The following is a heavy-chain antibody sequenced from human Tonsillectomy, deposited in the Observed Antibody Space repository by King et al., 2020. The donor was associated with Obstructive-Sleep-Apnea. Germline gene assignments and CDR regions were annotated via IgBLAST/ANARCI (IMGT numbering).Heavy chain of an antibody. D-gene: IGHD3-22*01. CDR3: AGRNFYDSSGYSTDAFDM. V-gene: IGHV4-38-2*02. CDR1: GYSINNEYY. CDR2: RYHNGVT. Sequence: VQLQEAVPGRVKASETLSLTCSFSGYSINNEYYWGGIRQPPRKGLGLNGGRYHNGVTFYKPTLKSQVTISVDTAKTQFFLNLNSGTAADTAFYYCAGRNFYDSSGYSTDAFDMWGQGTMVTVSS. J-gene: IGHJ3*02.